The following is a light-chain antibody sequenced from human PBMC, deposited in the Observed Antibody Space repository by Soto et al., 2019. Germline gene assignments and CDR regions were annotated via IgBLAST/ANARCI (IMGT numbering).Light chain of an antibody. J-gene: IGLJ3*02. V-gene: IGLV2-14*01. Sequence: QSALTKPASVSGSPGQSITISCTGTSSDVGGYNYVSWYQHHPGKAPKLMIYEVSNRPSGVSNRFSGSKSGNTASLTISGLQADDEADYYCSSYTTSSTRVFGGGTKLTVL. CDR3: SSYTTSSTRV. CDR1: SSDVGGYNY. CDR2: EVS.